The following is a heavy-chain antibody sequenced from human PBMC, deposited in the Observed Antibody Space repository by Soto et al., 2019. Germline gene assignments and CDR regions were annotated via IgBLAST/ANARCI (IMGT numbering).Heavy chain of an antibody. CDR2: IYYSGST. J-gene: IGHJ5*02. CDR3: ARASWPNGWFDP. D-gene: IGHD1-1*01. V-gene: IGHV4-59*01. Sequence: PSETLSLTCTVSGGSISSYYWSWIRQPPGKGLEWIGYIYYSGSTNYNPSLKSRVTISVDTSKNQFSLKLSSVTAEDTAVYYCARASWPNGWFDPWGQGTLVTVSS. CDR1: GGSISSYY.